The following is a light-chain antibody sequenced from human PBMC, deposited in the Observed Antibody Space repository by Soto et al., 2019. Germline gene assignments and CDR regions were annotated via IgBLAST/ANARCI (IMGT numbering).Light chain of an antibody. Sequence: QSVLTQPPSVSGAPWQRVTISCIGSSSSIGAGYDVHWYQQLPGTAPKLLIYGNNNRPSGVPDRFASSKSGTSASLDITGLQAEDEADYYSQSYDSTQSDYVFGTGTQLTVL. CDR3: QSYDSTQSDYV. J-gene: IGLJ1*01. CDR2: GNN. CDR1: SSSIGAGYD. V-gene: IGLV1-40*01.